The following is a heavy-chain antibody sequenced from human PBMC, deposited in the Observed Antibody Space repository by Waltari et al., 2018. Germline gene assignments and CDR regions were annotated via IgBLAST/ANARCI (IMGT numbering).Heavy chain of an antibody. CDR3: ARSSPEGVYFDY. CDR2: IHHRGST. D-gene: IGHD2-8*01. J-gene: IGHJ4*02. CDR1: GYSISSGYY. Sequence: QVQLQESGPGLVKPAETLSLPCAVSGYSISSGYYGDWIRQPPVKGLEWIGKIHHRGSTYYNPSIKSQVTRAVDTSKNQFSLNLRSVTAADPAVYYCARSSPEGVYFDYWGQGTLVTVSS. V-gene: IGHV4-38-2*01.